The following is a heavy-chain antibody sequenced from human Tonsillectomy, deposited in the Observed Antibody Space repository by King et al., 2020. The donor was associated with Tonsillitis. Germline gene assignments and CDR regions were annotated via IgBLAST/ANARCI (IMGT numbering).Heavy chain of an antibody. CDR2: TYYRSKWFK. V-gene: IGHV6-1*01. D-gene: IGHD4-17*01. CDR3: ARTDYGDYVGPFDP. CDR1: GDSVSSNSVA. Sequence: VQLQQSGPGLVKPSQTLSLTCAISGDSVSSNSVAWNWIRQSPSRGLEWLGRTYYRSKWFKDYAVSVKSRITINPDTSKNQFSLQVDSVTPEDTAVYYCARTDYGDYVGPFDPWGQGTLVTVSS. J-gene: IGHJ5*02.